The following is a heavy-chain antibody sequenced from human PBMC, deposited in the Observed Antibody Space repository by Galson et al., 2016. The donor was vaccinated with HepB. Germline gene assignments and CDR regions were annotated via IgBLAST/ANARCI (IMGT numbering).Heavy chain of an antibody. CDR2: ISTSSSTI. J-gene: IGHJ2*01. V-gene: IGHV3-48*02. CDR3: AKEATATTGAKTKRVWYFDL. Sequence: SLRLSCAASGFIVSSNDMSWVRQAPGKGLEWISYISTSSSTICYADSVKGRFTISRDDATNSLYLQMNSLRDEDTAVYYCAKEATATTGAKTKRVWYFDLWGRGTLVTVSS. CDR1: GFIVSSND. D-gene: IGHD1-7*01.